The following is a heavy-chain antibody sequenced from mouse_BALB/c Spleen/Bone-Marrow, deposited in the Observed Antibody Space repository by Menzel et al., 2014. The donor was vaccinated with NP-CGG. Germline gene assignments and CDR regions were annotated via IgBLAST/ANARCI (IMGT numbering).Heavy chain of an antibody. V-gene: IGHV14-3*02. J-gene: IGHJ3*01. Sequence: DVKLQESGAELVKPGASVKLSCTASGFNIKDTYMHWVKQRPEQGLEWIGRIDPANGNTKYDPKFQGKATITADTSSNTAYLQLSSLTSEDTAVYYCANYYYGSSLFAYWGQGTLVTVSA. D-gene: IGHD1-1*01. CDR1: GFNIKDTY. CDR2: IDPANGNT. CDR3: ANYYYGSSLFAY.